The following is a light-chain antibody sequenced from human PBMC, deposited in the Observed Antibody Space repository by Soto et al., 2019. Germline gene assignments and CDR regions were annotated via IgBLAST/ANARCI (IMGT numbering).Light chain of an antibody. J-gene: IGKJ4*01. Sequence: DIVMNHTPLSQSVTPGQSASISCKSSQTLLHSNGKSYLYWYLQKAGQAPQLLIYEVSNRFSGVPDRFSGSGSGTDFTLKISRVEAEDVGVYYCLQSLQFPLTFGGGTKVEIK. V-gene: IGKV2D-29*01. CDR1: QTLLHSNGKSY. CDR2: EVS. CDR3: LQSLQFPLT.